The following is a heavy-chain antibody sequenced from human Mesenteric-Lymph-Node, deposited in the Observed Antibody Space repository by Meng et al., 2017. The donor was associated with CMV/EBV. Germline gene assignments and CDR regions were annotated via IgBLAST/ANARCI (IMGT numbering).Heavy chain of an antibody. Sequence: ASVKVSCKASGYTFTSYAMHWVRQAPGQGLEWMGWISAYNGNTNYAQKLQGRVTMTTDTSTSTAYMELRSLRSDDTAVYYCARPHPLDAFDIWGQGTMVTVSS. J-gene: IGHJ3*02. CDR1: GYTFTSYA. CDR3: ARPHPLDAFDI. V-gene: IGHV1-18*01. CDR2: ISAYNGNT.